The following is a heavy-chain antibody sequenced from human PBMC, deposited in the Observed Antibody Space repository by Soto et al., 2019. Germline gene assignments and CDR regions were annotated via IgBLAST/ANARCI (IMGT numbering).Heavy chain of an antibody. CDR1: GFTFSAYS. V-gene: IGHV3-21*01. CDR3: ARVDGYTYPNDY. D-gene: IGHD5-12*01. CDR2: ITSRSDYR. J-gene: IGHJ4*02. Sequence: GGSLRLSCAASGFTFSAYSMSWVRQAPGKGLEWVSSITSRSDYRYYADSLKGRFTISRDNAKNSLYLQMHSLSAEDTAFYYCARVDGYTYPNDYWGQGTLVTVSS.